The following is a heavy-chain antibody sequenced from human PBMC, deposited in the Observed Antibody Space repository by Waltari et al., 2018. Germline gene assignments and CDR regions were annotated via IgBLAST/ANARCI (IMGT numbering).Heavy chain of an antibody. J-gene: IGHJ6*02. D-gene: IGHD6-19*01. CDR3: AREGAEQWVVEDYGMDV. CDR2: IGSSSSFM. CDR1: GFKFIDYA. Sequence: EVQLVESGGGLVKPGGSLRLSCAASGFKFIDYAMNWVRQAPGKGLEWVSSIGSSSSFMDYADSVRGRFTVARDNAKNTLYLQMDTLRAEDTAVYYCAREGAEQWVVEDYGMDVWGQGTTVTVS. V-gene: IGHV3-21*02.